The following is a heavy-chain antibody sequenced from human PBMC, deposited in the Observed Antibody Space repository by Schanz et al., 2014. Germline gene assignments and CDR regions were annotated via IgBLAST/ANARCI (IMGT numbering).Heavy chain of an antibody. V-gene: IGHV4-39*01. J-gene: IGHJ4*02. Sequence: QMQLQESGPGLVKPSETLSLTCTVSGGSISSSNYYWGWIRQPPGKGLEWIGSIYYSGNTYYNPSLKSRVTISVDTSKNQFSLELSSVTAADTAVYYCAKTLFPGGTQTFGNWGRGTLVTVSS. CDR3: AKTLFPGGTQTFGN. D-gene: IGHD2-8*02. CDR1: GGSISSSNYY. CDR2: IYYSGNT.